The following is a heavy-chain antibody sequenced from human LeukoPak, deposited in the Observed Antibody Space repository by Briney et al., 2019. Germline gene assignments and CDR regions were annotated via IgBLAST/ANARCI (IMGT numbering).Heavy chain of an antibody. Sequence: PSETLPLTCTVSGGSISSSSYYWGWIRQPPGKGLEWIGSIYYSGSTYYNPSLKSRVTISVDTSKNQFSLKLSSVTAADTAEYYCLRGYFYFDYWGQGTLVTVSS. CDR1: GGSISSSSYY. V-gene: IGHV4-39*01. J-gene: IGHJ4*02. D-gene: IGHD2/OR15-2a*01. CDR3: LRGYFYFDY. CDR2: IYYSGST.